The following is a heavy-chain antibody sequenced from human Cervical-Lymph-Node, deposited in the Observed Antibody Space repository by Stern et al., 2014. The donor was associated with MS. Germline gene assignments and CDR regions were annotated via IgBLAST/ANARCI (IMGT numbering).Heavy chain of an antibody. V-gene: IGHV1-3*01. D-gene: IGHD2-15*01. Sequence: VQLLESGAEVKKPGASVKVSCKASGYTFTRYAIHWVRQAPGQRLEWMGWINAGNGNTKYSQKFQGRVTITRDTSASTAYMELSSLRSEDTAVYYCARVLSGLHGMDVWGQGTTVTVSS. J-gene: IGHJ6*02. CDR3: ARVLSGLHGMDV. CDR2: INAGNGNT. CDR1: GYTFTRYA.